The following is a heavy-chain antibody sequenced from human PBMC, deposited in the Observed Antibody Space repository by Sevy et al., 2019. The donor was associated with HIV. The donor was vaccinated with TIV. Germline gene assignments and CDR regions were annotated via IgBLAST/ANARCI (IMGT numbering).Heavy chain of an antibody. J-gene: IGHJ5*02. CDR1: GGSISSSSYY. CDR2: IYYSGST. Sequence: SETLSLTCTVSGGSISSSSYYWGWIRQPPGKGLEWIGSIYYSGSTYYNPSLKSRVTISVDTSKNQFSLKLSCVTAADTAEYYCARHWDSSGWYAYNWFDPWGQGTLVTVSS. D-gene: IGHD6-19*01. V-gene: IGHV4-39*01. CDR3: ARHWDSSGWYAYNWFDP.